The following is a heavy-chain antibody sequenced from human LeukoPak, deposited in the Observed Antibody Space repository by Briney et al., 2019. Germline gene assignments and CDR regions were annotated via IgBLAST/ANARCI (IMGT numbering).Heavy chain of an antibody. CDR2: INPNSGGT. D-gene: IGHD2-15*01. V-gene: IGHV1-2*06. J-gene: IGHJ4*02. CDR1: GYTFTGYY. CDR3: ARDLEYCSGGSCSDY. Sequence: ASVKVSCKASGYTFTGYYMHWVRQAPGQGLEWMGRINPNSGGTNYAQKFQGRVTMTRDTSISTAYMELSRLRSDDTAVYYCARDLEYCSGGSCSDYWGQGTLVAVSS.